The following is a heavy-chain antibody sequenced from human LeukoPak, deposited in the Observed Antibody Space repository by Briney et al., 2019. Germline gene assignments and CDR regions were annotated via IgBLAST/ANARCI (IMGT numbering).Heavy chain of an antibody. D-gene: IGHD1-26*01. V-gene: IGHV1-2*02. Sequence: ASVKVSCKASGGTFSSYAISWVRQAPGQGLEWMGWINPNSGGTNYAQKFQGRVTMTRDTSISTAYMELSRLRSDDTAVYYCARRVGAKYYLDYWGQGTLVTVSS. CDR1: GGTFSSYA. CDR2: INPNSGGT. CDR3: ARRVGAKYYLDY. J-gene: IGHJ4*02.